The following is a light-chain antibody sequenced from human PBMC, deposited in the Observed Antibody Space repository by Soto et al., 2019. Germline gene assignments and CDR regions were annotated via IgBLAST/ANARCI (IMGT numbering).Light chain of an antibody. CDR1: STDFENYNL. CDR2: EGT. J-gene: IGLJ2*01. Sequence: QSALTQPASVSGSPGQSITISCTRSSTDFENYNLVSWYQHCPGKAPKLIIYEGTKRPSEISDRFSGSESDTTASLIISGLQPEDEADDYCSSYAGSRAGVVFGGGTKLTVL. V-gene: IGLV2-23*01. CDR3: SSYAGSRAGVV.